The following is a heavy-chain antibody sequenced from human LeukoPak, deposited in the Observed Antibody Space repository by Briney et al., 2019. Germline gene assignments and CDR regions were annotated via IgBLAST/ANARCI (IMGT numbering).Heavy chain of an antibody. CDR3: AKLASYGRRDY. CDR2: IYYSGST. CDR1: GGSFSSYY. D-gene: IGHD5-18*01. V-gene: IGHV4-59*01. J-gene: IGHJ4*02. Sequence: SETLSLTCAVYGGSFSSYYWSWLRQPPGKGLEWIGYIYYSGSTNYNPSLKSRVTISVDTSKNQFSLKLSSVTAADTALYYCAKLASYGRRDYWGQGTLVTVSS.